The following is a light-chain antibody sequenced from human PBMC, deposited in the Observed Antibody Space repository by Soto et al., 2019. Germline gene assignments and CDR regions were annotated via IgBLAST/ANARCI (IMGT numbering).Light chain of an antibody. Sequence: EIVLTQSPGTVSLSPGERATLSCRASQSVGSRWLAWYQQKPGQAPRVLIYGGSNRATGIPDRFSGSAAGTDFTLTISRLEPEDFAVYYCQQYYSSRTFGQGTKVEMK. V-gene: IGKV3-20*01. CDR3: QQYYSSRT. J-gene: IGKJ1*01. CDR2: GGS. CDR1: QSVGSRW.